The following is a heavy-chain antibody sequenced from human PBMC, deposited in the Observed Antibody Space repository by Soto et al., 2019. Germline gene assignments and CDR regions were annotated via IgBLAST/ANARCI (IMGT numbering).Heavy chain of an antibody. V-gene: IGHV3-33*01. Sequence: QVQLVESGGGVVQPGRSLRLSCAASGFTFSSYGMHWVRQAPGKGREWVAVIWYDGSNKYYADSVKGRFTISRDNSKNTLYLQMNSLRAEDTAVDYCARPNAGYSSSWYFDYWGQGTLVTVSS. J-gene: IGHJ4*02. CDR3: ARPNAGYSSSWYFDY. D-gene: IGHD6-13*01. CDR2: IWYDGSNK. CDR1: GFTFSSYG.